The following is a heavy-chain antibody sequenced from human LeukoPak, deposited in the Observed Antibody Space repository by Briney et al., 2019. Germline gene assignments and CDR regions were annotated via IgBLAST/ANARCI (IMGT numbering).Heavy chain of an antibody. V-gene: IGHV3-7*03. CDR2: IKKDGDDK. Sequence: GGSLTLSCAASGFPLRSYWMSWVRQAPGKGLEGVANIKKDGDDKHYVDSVKGRFTVSRDNAKTSLYLQMNNLRAEDTAVYYCARVPGTSNYYGSGSPDYWGQGTLVTVSS. CDR3: ARVPGTSNYYGSGSPDY. CDR1: GFPLRSYW. J-gene: IGHJ4*02. D-gene: IGHD3-10*01.